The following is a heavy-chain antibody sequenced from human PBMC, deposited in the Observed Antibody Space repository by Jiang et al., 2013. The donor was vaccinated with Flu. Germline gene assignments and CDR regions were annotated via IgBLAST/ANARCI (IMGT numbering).Heavy chain of an antibody. J-gene: IGHJ6*04. CDR1: GGSFSGYY. CDR2: INHSGST. CDR3: ARGEVGMDV. Sequence: LLKPSETLSLTCAVYGGSFSGYYWSWIRQPPGKGLEWIGEINHSGSTNYNPSLKSRVTISVDTSKNQFSLKLSSVTAADTAVYYCARGEVGMDVWGKGTTVTVSS. V-gene: IGHV4-34*01.